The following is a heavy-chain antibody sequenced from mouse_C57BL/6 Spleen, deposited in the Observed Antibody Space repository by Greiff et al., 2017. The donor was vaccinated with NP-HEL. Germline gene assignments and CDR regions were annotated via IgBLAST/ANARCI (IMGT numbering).Heavy chain of an antibody. CDR3: AQAKTVYFDY. CDR2: ISDGGSYT. Sequence: EVKLVESGGGLVKPGGSLKLSCAASGFTFSSYAMSWVRQTPEKRLEWVATISDGGSYTSYPDNVKGRFTISRDNAKNHLYLQMSHLKSEDTAMYYGAQAKTVYFDYWGKGTTLTVSS. V-gene: IGHV5-4*03. J-gene: IGHJ2*01. D-gene: IGHD4-1*01. CDR1: GFTFSSYA.